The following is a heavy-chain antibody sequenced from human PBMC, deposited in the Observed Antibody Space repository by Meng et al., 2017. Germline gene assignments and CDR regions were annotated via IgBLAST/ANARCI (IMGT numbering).Heavy chain of an antibody. CDR3: AREGGYCSGGSCYSIMHNWFDP. D-gene: IGHD2-15*01. CDR1: GCSTSSGGDY. V-gene: IGHV4-31*03. CDR2: IYYSGST. J-gene: IGHJ5*02. Sequence: LQGSVPGLVKPSQPRSLTCTVSGCSTSSGGDYWSWIRQHPGKGLEWIGYIYYSGSTYYNPSLKSRVTISVDTSKNQFSLKLSSVTAADTAVYYCAREGGYCSGGSCYSIMHNWFDPWGQGTLVTVSS.